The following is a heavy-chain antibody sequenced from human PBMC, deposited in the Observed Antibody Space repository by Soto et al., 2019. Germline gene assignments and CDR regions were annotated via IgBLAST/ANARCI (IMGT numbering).Heavy chain of an antibody. CDR1: GGALTDGGYY. J-gene: IGHJ1*01. V-gene: IGHV4-31*03. CDR2: IFHIGST. CDR3: ARGGDYDHYFRH. Sequence: QVQLQESGPRLVKPSQTLSLSCSVSGGALTDGGYYWAWIRQHPVKGLEWIGHIFHIGSTHYNPSLRNRVTMSAATSKNDFSLILASVPAADTAVYHSARGGDYDHYFRHWGQGTLVTVSS. D-gene: IGHD4-17*01.